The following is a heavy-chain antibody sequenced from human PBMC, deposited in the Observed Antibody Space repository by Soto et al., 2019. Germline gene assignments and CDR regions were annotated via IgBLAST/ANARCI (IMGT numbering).Heavy chain of an antibody. J-gene: IGHJ4*02. V-gene: IGHV1-8*02. Sequence: GASVKVSCTASGGTFSSYAISWVRQAPGQGLEWMGWMNPNSGNTGYAQKFQGRVTMTRNTSISTAYMELSSLRSEDTAVYYCAREAARRAFDYWGQGTLVTVSS. CDR3: AREAARRAFDY. CDR2: MNPNSGNT. CDR1: GGTFSSYA. D-gene: IGHD6-6*01.